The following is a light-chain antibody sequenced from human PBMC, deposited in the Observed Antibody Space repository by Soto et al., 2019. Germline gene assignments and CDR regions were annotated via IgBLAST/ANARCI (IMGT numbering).Light chain of an antibody. Sequence: DIQMTQSPSTLSASVGDRVTITCRASQSISSCLNWYQKKPGKAPKLLIYAASSLKSGVPSRFRGSGSGTDFTLTISSLQPEEVATSYCLQSYTTPPTFGHGTKV. CDR3: LQSYTTPPT. CDR2: AAS. J-gene: IGKJ1*01. V-gene: IGKV1-39*01. CDR1: QSISSC.